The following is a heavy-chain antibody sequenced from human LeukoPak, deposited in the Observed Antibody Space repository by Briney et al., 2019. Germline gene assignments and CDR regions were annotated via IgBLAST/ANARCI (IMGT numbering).Heavy chain of an antibody. V-gene: IGHV3-23*01. CDR3: AKDMVRGVYDAFDI. CDR1: GFTFTNYG. D-gene: IGHD3-10*01. CDR2: VSGGGGTT. J-gene: IGHJ3*02. Sequence: GGSLRLSCAASGFTFTNYGMSWVRQAPGKGPEWVSAVSGGGGTTYYADSVRGRFTISRDNSKNTLYLQMNSLRAEDTAVYYCAKDMVRGVYDAFDIWGQGTMVTVSS.